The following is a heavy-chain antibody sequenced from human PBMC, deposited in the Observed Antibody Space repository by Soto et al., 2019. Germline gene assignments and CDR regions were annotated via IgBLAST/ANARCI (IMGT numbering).Heavy chain of an antibody. CDR3: ARRGQHRKASYYSDMDV. Sequence: SVKVSCKASGGTFSSYSISWVRQAPGQGLEWMGGSIPIFRTANYAQKFQGRVTITADESTSTVYMELSSLRSEDTAVYYCARRGQHRKASYYSDMDVWGQGTTVTVSS. CDR1: GGTFSSYS. D-gene: IGHD6-13*01. CDR2: SIPIFRTA. V-gene: IGHV1-69*13. J-gene: IGHJ6*01.